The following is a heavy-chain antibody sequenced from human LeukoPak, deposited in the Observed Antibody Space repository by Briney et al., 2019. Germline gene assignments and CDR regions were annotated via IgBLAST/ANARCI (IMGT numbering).Heavy chain of an antibody. CDR2: IYYSGST. J-gene: IGHJ4*02. CDR1: GGSISNYY. D-gene: IGHD5/OR15-5a*01. Sequence: PSETLSLTCTVSGGSISNYYWSWIRQPPGKGLEWIAYIYYSGSTNYNPSLKGRITISVDTSKNQFSLKLSSVTAADTAVYYCARAYVDIVSTCPRFYFDSWGQGALVTVSS. V-gene: IGHV4-59*01. CDR3: ARAYVDIVSTCPRFYFDS.